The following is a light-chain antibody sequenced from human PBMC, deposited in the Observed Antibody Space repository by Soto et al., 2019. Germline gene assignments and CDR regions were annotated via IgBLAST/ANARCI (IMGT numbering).Light chain of an antibody. CDR2: GAT. CDR3: QQYGVSPQS. V-gene: IGKV3-20*01. Sequence: EIVCTHSPATLSLSPVERVTLSCRASQSISGSYLAWYQQKRGQAPRLLVYGATTRATGIPDRFSGSGSGSDFTLIISRLEPEDFAVYFCQQYGVSPQSFGPGTKVDIK. J-gene: IGKJ3*01. CDR1: QSISGSY.